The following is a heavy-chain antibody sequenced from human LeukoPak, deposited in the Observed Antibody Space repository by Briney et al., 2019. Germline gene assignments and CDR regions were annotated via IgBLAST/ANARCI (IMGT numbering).Heavy chain of an antibody. V-gene: IGHV3-48*03. CDR3: ARGLGFDP. D-gene: IGHD3-16*01. J-gene: IGHJ5*02. CDR1: GFTFSNYE. Sequence: GGSLRLSCAASGFTFSNYEMNWVRQTPGKGLEWVSYISSSGNTRYYVDSVKGRFTISRDNAKNSLYLQMNSLRAEDTAVYYCARGLGFDPWGQGTLVTVSS. CDR2: ISSSGNTR.